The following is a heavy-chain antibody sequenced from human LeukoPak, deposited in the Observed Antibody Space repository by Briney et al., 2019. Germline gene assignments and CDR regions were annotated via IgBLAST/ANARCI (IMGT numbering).Heavy chain of an antibody. V-gene: IGHV3-7*01. J-gene: IGHJ3*02. Sequence: GGSLRLSCAASGFTFSGYWMSWVRQAPGKGLEWVANIKQDGSEKYYVDSVKGRFTISRDNAKNSLYLQMNSLRAEDTAVYYCARVRFLGPNAFDIWGQGTMVTVSS. CDR3: ARVRFLGPNAFDI. D-gene: IGHD3-3*01. CDR2: IKQDGSEK. CDR1: GFTFSGYW.